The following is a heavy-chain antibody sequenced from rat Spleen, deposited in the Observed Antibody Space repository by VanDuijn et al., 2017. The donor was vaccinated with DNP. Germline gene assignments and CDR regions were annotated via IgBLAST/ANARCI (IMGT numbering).Heavy chain of an antibody. CDR1: GFTFSSFP. CDR2: ISNAGDNT. Sequence: EVQLVESGGGLVQPGRSLKLSCAASGFTFSSFPMAWVRQAPKKGLEWVASISNAGDNTYYSDSVKGRFSLSRDNAKSTLYLQVNSLRSEDTATYYCVKDLRGGSAFDDWGQGVMVTVSS. D-gene: IGHD1-11*01. V-gene: IGHV5-46*01. CDR3: VKDLRGGSAFDD. J-gene: IGHJ2*01.